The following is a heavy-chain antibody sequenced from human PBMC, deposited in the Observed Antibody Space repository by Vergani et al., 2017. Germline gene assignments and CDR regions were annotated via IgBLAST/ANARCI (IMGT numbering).Heavy chain of an antibody. Sequence: QVQLVESGGGVVQPGRSLRLSCAASGFTFSSYAMHWVRQAPGKGLEWVAVISYDGSNKYYADSVKGRFTISRDNSQNTLYLQMNSLRAEDTAVYYCATLPVAIGLYCWSRGTLVTVSS. CDR2: ISYDGSNK. CDR1: GFTFSSYA. D-gene: IGHD6-25*01. CDR3: ATLPVAIGLYC. J-gene: IGHJ4*02. V-gene: IGHV3-30-3*01.